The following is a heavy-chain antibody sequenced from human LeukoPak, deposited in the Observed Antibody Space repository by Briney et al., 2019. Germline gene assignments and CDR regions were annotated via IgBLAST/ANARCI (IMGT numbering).Heavy chain of an antibody. V-gene: IGHV3-33*06. CDR2: IWYDGSNK. D-gene: IGHD6-19*01. J-gene: IGHJ6*03. Sequence: SGKSLRLSCATSGYTFSNYGMHGAPQASAKGLEGVAVIWYDGSNKNYVDSVKGPFTISRDNSKNTLYLQMNSLRVEDTAVYSCAKGTTPRAVALDYMDVWGKGTTVTVSS. CDR1: GYTFSNYG. CDR3: AKGTTPRAVALDYMDV.